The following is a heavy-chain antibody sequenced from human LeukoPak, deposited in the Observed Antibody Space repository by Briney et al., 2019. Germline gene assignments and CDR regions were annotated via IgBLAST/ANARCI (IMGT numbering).Heavy chain of an antibody. Sequence: NASETLSLTGTVSGGSISSSSYYWGWIRQPPGKGLEWIGSIYYSGSTHYNPSLKSRVTISVDTSKNQFSMKLSSVTAADTAVYYCARRISGYCSSTSCYTTKGSLYDYWGQGTLVTVSS. J-gene: IGHJ4*02. CDR3: ARRISGYCSSTSCYTTKGSLYDY. V-gene: IGHV4-39*01. CDR1: GGSISSSSYY. CDR2: IYYSGST. D-gene: IGHD2-2*02.